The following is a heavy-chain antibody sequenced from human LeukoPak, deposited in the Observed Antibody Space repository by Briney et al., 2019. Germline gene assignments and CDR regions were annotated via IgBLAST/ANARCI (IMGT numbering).Heavy chain of an antibody. J-gene: IGHJ6*03. D-gene: IGHD1-20*01. Sequence: SETLPLTCAVYGGSFSGYYWSWIRQPPGKGLEWIGEINHSGSTNYNPSLKSRVTISVDTSKNQFSLKLSSVTAADTAVYYCARGITGTPGDYYYYMDVWGKGTTVTVSS. CDR1: GGSFSGYY. V-gene: IGHV4-34*01. CDR2: INHSGST. CDR3: ARGITGTPGDYYYYMDV.